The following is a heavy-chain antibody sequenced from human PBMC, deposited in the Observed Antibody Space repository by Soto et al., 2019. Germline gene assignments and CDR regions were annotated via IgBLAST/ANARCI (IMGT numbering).Heavy chain of an antibody. V-gene: IGHV3-23*01. J-gene: IGHJ4*02. D-gene: IGHD6-6*01. Sequence: GGSLRLSCAASGFTFSSYAMSWVRQAPGKGLEWVSAISGSGGSTYYADSVKGRFTISRDNSKNTLYLQMNSLRAEDTAVYYCAKDRGGLSIAALYYFDYWGQGTLVTSPQ. CDR2: ISGSGGST. CDR3: AKDRGGLSIAALYYFDY. CDR1: GFTFSSYA.